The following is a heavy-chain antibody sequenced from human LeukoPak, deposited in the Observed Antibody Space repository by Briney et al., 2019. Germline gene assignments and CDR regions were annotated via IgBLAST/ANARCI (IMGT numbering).Heavy chain of an antibody. V-gene: IGHV4-59*06. D-gene: IGHD3-16*01. CDR3: ASLKSAPGTYYLDY. Sequence: SETLSLTCTVSGGSISSYYWSWIRQNPGKGLEWIGYIYYSGSTSYNPSLKSRVTISVDTSTNQFSLKLSSVTAADTAVYYCASLKSAPGTYYLDYWGQGTLVTVSS. CDR2: IYYSGST. J-gene: IGHJ4*02. CDR1: GGSISSYY.